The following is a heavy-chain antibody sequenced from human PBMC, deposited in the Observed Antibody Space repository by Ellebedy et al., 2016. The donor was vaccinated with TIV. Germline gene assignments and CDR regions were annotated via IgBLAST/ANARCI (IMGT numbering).Heavy chain of an antibody. D-gene: IGHD3-10*01. J-gene: IGHJ4*02. V-gene: IGHV5-10-1*01. CDR3: ARKTPYGSGTYDF. Sequence: GESLKISXQGSGFTFSDYWIIWVRQLPGKGLEWVGRVDPSDPYPNYSPSLQGHVTISVDKSINTAYLQWNSLKASDTAMYYCARKTPYGSGTYDFWGQGTQVTVSS. CDR2: VDPSDPYP. CDR1: GFTFSDYW.